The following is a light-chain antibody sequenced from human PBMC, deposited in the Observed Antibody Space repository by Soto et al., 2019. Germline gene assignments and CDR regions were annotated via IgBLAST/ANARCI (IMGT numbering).Light chain of an antibody. CDR3: QQRSNWPRT. CDR2: GAS. V-gene: IGKV3D-20*02. Sequence: EIVLTQSPGTVSWSPGEGGTLSCRASQSVYNNYIAWYPQSPGQAPRVLTYGASTRATGTPDRFSGSGSGTDFTLTISSLEPEDFAVYYCQQRSNWPRTFGQGTKVDIK. J-gene: IGKJ1*01. CDR1: QSVYNNY.